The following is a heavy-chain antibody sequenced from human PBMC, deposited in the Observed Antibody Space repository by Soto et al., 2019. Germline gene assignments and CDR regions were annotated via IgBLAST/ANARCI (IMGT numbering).Heavy chain of an antibody. D-gene: IGHD1-7*01. V-gene: IGHV1-18*01. Sequence: ASVKVSCKVSGYTFTSYGISWVRQAPGQGLEWMGWISAYNGNTNYAQKLQGRVTMTTDTSTSTAYMELRSLRSDDTAVYYCARDRTGTTWPGWFDPWGQGPLVTVSS. CDR2: ISAYNGNT. CDR1: GYTFTSYG. J-gene: IGHJ5*02. CDR3: ARDRTGTTWPGWFDP.